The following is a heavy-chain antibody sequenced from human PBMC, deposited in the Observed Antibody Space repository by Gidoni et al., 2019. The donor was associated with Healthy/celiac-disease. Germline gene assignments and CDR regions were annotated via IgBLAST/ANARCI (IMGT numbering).Heavy chain of an antibody. CDR1: GFTFSNYG. D-gene: IGHD3-16*01. Sequence: QVQLVESGGGVVQPGRSLRLSCAASGFTFSNYGMHWVRQAPGKGLEWVAVIWYDGSNKYYADSVKGRFTISRDNSKKTLYLQMTSLRAEDTAVYYCARDLNDLDYWGQGTLVTVSS. CDR3: ARDLNDLDY. V-gene: IGHV3-33*01. J-gene: IGHJ4*02. CDR2: IWYDGSNK.